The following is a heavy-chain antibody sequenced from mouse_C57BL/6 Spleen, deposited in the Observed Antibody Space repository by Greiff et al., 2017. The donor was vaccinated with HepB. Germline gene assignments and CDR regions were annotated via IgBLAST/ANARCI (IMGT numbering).Heavy chain of an antibody. Sequence: EVQLQQSGPGLVKPSQSLSLTCTVTGYSITSGYGWNWIRQFPGNKLEWMGYISYSGSTNYNPSLKSRISITRDTSKNTFFLQLNSVNNVDTATYYCARTARIKYWGQGTTLTVSS. CDR1: GYSITSGYG. CDR3: ARTARIKY. V-gene: IGHV3-2*02. CDR2: ISYSGST. J-gene: IGHJ2*01. D-gene: IGHD1-2*01.